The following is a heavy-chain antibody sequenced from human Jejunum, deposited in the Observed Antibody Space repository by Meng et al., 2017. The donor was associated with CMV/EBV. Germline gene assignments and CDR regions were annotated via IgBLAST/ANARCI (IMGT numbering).Heavy chain of an antibody. CDR1: GFTFTTYF. J-gene: IGHJ4*03. D-gene: IGHD3-22*01. CDR3: AREMPMTCYFDQ. Sequence: VQRVQFGGELEKPGVSPKLCFQTSGFTFTTYFMHWLRQAPGQGLQWMGLFNPNGDVTTYSPRFQGRITLPGDTSTSTLYMELSSLTSDDTAVYYCAREMPMTCYFDQWGQGTLVTVSS. CDR2: FNPNGDVT. V-gene: IGHV1-46*01.